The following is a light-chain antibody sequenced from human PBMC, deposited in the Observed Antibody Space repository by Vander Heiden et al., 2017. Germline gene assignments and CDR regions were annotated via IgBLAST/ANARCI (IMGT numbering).Light chain of an antibody. V-gene: IGKV1-39*01. J-gene: IGKJ4*01. CDR3: QQSDSTPFT. CDR1: QSISSY. CDR2: AAS. Sequence: DSQMTQSPSSLSASVGDRVTITCRASQSISSYLNWYQQKPGKAPKLLIYAASSLQSGVPSRFSGSGSGTDFTLTTSRLQPEDFATYYCQQSDSTPFTFGGGTKVEIK.